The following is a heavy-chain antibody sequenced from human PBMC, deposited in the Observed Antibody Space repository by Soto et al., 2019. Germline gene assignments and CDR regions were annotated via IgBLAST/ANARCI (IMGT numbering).Heavy chain of an antibody. V-gene: IGHV6-1*01. CDR2: TYYRTRWYY. CDR3: AGTTSHYWYYMDV. Sequence: PSQTLSLTCVISGDSVSSNSAALNWIRQSPSRGREWLGRTYYRTRWYYDYAVSVRSRITVNPDTSKNQFSLQLTSVTPEDTAVYSCAGTTSHYWYYMDVWGKGTPVTVSS. J-gene: IGHJ6*03. CDR1: GDSVSSNSAA. D-gene: IGHD1-7*01.